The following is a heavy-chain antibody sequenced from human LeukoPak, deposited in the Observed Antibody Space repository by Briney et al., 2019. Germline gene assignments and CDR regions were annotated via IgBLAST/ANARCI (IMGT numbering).Heavy chain of an antibody. CDR1: GFTFGSFW. CDR2: INRDGSER. D-gene: IGHD3-3*01. Sequence: GGSLRLSCAASGFTFGSFWMSWVRQAPGKGLEWVANINRDGSERYYVDSVKGRFTISRDNARNSLYLEMNSLRAEDAAVYYCARDGIFGVSHDYWGQGTLVTVSS. V-gene: IGHV3-7*01. J-gene: IGHJ4*02. CDR3: ARDGIFGVSHDY.